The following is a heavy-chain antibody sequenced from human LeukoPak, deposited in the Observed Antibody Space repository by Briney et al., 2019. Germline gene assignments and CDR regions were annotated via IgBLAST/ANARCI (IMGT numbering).Heavy chain of an antibody. CDR3: ARVDYYGSGSLMDV. CDR1: GFTFSSYW. Sequence: GGSLRLSCAASGFTFSSYWMSWVRQAPGKGPEWVANIKQDGSEKYYVDSVKGRFTIPRDNAKNSLYLQMNSLRAEDTAVYYCARVDYYGSGSLMDVWGKGTTVTVSS. D-gene: IGHD3-10*01. V-gene: IGHV3-7*01. CDR2: IKQDGSEK. J-gene: IGHJ6*03.